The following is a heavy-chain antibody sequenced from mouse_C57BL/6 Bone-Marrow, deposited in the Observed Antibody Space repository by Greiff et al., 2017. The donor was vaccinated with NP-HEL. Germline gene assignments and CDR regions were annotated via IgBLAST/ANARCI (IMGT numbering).Heavy chain of an antibody. CDR3: ARGLYDYDPYYIDY. CDR1: GYTFTNYW. CDR2: IYPGGGYT. V-gene: IGHV1-63*01. Sequence: VQLQQSGAELVRPGTSVKMSCKASGYTFTNYWIGWAKQRPGHGLEWIGDIYPGGGYTNYNEKFKGKATLTADKSYSTAYMQFSSLTSEASAIYYCARGLYDYDPYYIDYWGQGTTLTVSS. J-gene: IGHJ2*01. D-gene: IGHD2-4*01.